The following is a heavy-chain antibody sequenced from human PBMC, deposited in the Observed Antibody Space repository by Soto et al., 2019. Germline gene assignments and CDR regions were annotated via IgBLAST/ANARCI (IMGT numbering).Heavy chain of an antibody. D-gene: IGHD2-15*01. CDR1: GFTFSSIA. V-gene: IGHV3-23*01. CDR2: ISGSGGST. CDR3: AKILVVAAYYFDY. Sequence: EVQLLESGGGLVQPGGSLRLSCEASGFTFSSIARSWVRQAPGKGLEWVSAISGSGGSTYYADSVKGRFTISRDNSKNTLYLQMNSLRAEDTAIYYCAKILVVAAYYFDYWGQGTLVTVSS. J-gene: IGHJ4*02.